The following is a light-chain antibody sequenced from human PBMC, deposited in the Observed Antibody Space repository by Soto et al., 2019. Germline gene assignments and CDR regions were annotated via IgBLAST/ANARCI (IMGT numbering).Light chain of an antibody. J-gene: IGLJ2*01. Sequence: QSVLTQPPSVSGAPGQRVTISCTGSSSNIGAGYDVHWYQQLPGTAPKLLIYGNSNRPSGVPDRFSGSKSGTQASLAITGLQAEDEADYYCQSYDSSLSRVFGGGTKLTVL. CDR2: GNS. CDR1: SSNIGAGYD. CDR3: QSYDSSLSRV. V-gene: IGLV1-40*01.